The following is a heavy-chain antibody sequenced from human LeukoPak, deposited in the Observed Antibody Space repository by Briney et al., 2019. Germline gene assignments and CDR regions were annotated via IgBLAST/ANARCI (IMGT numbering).Heavy chain of an antibody. J-gene: IGHJ3*02. D-gene: IGHD6-19*01. Sequence: GESLKISCKGSGYSFTSYWIGWVRQMPGKGLGWMGIIYPGDSDTRYSPSFQGQVTISADKSISTAYLQWSSLKASDSAMYYCARQRWLAADAFDIWGQGTMVTVS. CDR1: GYSFTSYW. V-gene: IGHV5-51*01. CDR3: ARQRWLAADAFDI. CDR2: IYPGDSDT.